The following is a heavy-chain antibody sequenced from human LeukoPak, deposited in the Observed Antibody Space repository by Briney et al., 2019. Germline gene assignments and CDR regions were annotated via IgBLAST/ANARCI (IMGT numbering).Heavy chain of an antibody. V-gene: IGHV3-73*01. CDR2: IRSKVNSYAT. J-gene: IGHJ4*02. CDR1: GFTFSGSA. Sequence: GGSLRLSCAASGFTFSGSAMHWVRQASGKGLEWVGRIRSKVNSYATAYAASVKGMFTISRDDSKNTAYLQMNSLKTEDTAVYYCTRHDDSGTYYLGYWGQGTLVTVSS. CDR3: TRHDDSGTYYLGY. D-gene: IGHD3-10*01.